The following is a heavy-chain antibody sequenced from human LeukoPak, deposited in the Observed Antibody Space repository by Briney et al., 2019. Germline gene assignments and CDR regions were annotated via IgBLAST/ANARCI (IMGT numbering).Heavy chain of an antibody. CDR1: GYSFTGYY. V-gene: IGHV1-2*02. CDR2: INPIGGGT. CDR3: AGDNGRGYPVYFGY. Sequence: ASVKVSCKASGYSFTGYYIHWVRQAPGQGLEWMGWINPIGGGTNYAQKFQGRVTMTRDTSITTAYMEMSSLRSDDTAVYYCAGDNGRGYPVYFGYWGQGTLVTVSS. D-gene: IGHD3-22*01. J-gene: IGHJ4*02.